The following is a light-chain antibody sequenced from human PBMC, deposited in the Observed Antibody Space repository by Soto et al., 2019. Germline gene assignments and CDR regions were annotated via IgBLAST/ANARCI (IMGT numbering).Light chain of an antibody. V-gene: IGKV3-15*01. Sequence: EIVMTQSPATLSVSPGERATLSCRASQSVSNNLAWYQKKPGQAPRLLIYGASTRATGIPARFSGSGSGTDFTLTISSLQSEYFAFYYCQQYNNWWTFGQGTRVDIK. CDR3: QQYNNWWT. CDR1: QSVSNN. CDR2: GAS. J-gene: IGKJ1*01.